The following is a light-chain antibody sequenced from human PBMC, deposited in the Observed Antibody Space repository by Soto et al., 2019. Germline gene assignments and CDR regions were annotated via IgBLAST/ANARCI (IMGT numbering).Light chain of an antibody. Sequence: EIVLTQSPGTLSLSPGERATLSCRASQSVSGSDLAWYQQKPGQAPRLLIYGASIRATGIPDRFSGSGSGTDFTLTISRLEPEDFAVYYCQHYGSSTWTFGPGTNVEIK. CDR1: QSVSGSD. CDR2: GAS. V-gene: IGKV3-20*01. CDR3: QHYGSSTWT. J-gene: IGKJ1*01.